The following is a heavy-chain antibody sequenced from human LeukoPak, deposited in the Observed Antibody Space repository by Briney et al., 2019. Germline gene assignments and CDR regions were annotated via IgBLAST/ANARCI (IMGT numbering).Heavy chain of an antibody. J-gene: IGHJ3*02. CDR2: IIPILGIA. CDR1: VGTFISYA. Sequence: SVTVSCKASVGTFISYAISWVRQAPGQGLEWMGRIIPILGIANYAQKFQGRVTITADKSTGTDYMELSSLRSEDTAVYYCARDKDDYGDYVRPALGAFDIWGQGTMVTVSS. D-gene: IGHD4-17*01. V-gene: IGHV1-69*04. CDR3: ARDKDDYGDYVRPALGAFDI.